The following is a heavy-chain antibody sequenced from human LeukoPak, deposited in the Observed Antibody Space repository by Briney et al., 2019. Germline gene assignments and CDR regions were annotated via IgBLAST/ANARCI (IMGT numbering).Heavy chain of an antibody. CDR1: GFTFNSYV. D-gene: IGHD3-9*01. Sequence: PGGSLRLSCAASGFTFNSYVMNWVRQAPGKGLEWVSYISSISSTIYYADSVKGRFTISRDDAKNSLYLQMNSLRAEDTAIYYCARGYLLRYFDPPHFDYWGQGTLVTVSS. J-gene: IGHJ4*02. CDR3: ARGYLLRYFDPPHFDY. V-gene: IGHV3-48*01. CDR2: ISSISSTI.